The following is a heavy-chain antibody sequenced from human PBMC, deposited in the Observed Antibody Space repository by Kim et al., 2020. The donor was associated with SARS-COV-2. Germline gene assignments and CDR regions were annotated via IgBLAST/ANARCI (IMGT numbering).Heavy chain of an antibody. V-gene: IGHV3-7*01. Sequence: EVGSVRARFTSSKDSAKNSLYLQMNSLRAEDTAGYYCASELVGDTTFDYWGQGTLVTVSS. CDR3: ASELVGDTTFDY. J-gene: IGHJ4*02. D-gene: IGHD1-26*01.